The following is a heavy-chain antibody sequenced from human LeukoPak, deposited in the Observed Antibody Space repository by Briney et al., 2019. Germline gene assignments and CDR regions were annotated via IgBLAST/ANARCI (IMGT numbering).Heavy chain of an antibody. J-gene: IGHJ4*02. CDR2: IWYDGSNK. CDR1: GFSFSNYG. Sequence: PGGSLRLSCAASGFSFSNYGMHWVRQAPGKGLEWVAVIWYDGSNKYYADSVKGRFTVSRDNSNNTLYLQMNSLRAEDTAVYYCARDKYQLVYYFDHWGQGTLVTVSS. V-gene: IGHV3-33*01. D-gene: IGHD2-2*01. CDR3: ARDKYQLVYYFDH.